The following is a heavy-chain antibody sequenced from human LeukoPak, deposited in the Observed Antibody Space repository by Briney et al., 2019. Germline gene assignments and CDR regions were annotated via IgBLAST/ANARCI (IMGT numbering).Heavy chain of an antibody. CDR3: AREQWGSTFPDY. CDR2: THHNGPT. V-gene: IGHV4-38-2*02. Sequence: SETLSLTCSVSGYSISSGYNWGWIRQPPGKGPEWIGSTHHNGPTFYHPSLKSRVTISVDTSLNQVSLNLNSVTAADTAVYYCAREQWGSTFPDYWGQGVLVIVSS. D-gene: IGHD1-26*01. J-gene: IGHJ4*02. CDR1: GYSISSGYN.